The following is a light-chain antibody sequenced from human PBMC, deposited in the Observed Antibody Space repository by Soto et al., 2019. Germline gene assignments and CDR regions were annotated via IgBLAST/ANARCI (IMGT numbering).Light chain of an antibody. J-gene: IGKJ1*01. CDR3: QQYDVSPWT. CDR1: RSVSSSY. V-gene: IGKV3-20*01. Sequence: EIVLTQSPGTLSLSPGERVTLSCRASRSVSSSYLAWYQQKPGQAPRLLIYGASSRATGIPDRFGGSGSGTDFTLTISSLEPEDFAVYYCQQYDVSPWTFGQGTKVENK. CDR2: GAS.